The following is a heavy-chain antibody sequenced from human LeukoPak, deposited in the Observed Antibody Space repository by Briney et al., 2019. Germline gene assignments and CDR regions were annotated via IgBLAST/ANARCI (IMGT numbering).Heavy chain of an antibody. J-gene: IGHJ4*02. CDR2: IIPIFGTA. D-gene: IGHD3-22*01. V-gene: IGHV1-69*06. CDR1: GGRFKSYG. CDR3: ASSTRSANYYDSSGYYGLDY. Sequence: GASVKVSCKTIGGRFKSYGFSWVRQAPGQGLEWMGGIIPIFGTANYAQKFQGRVTITADKSTSTAYMELSSLRSEDTAVYYCASSTRSANYYDSSGYYGLDYWGQGTLVTVSS.